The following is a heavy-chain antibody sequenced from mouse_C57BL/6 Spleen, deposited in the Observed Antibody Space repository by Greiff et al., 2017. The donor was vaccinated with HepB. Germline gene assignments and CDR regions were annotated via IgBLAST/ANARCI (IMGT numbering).Heavy chain of an antibody. CDR2: ISSGSSTI. CDR1: GFTFSDYG. J-gene: IGHJ2*01. CDR3: ARTHYGSSLDY. Sequence: EVQGVESGGGLVKPGGSLKLSCAASGFTFSDYGMHWVRQAPEKGLEWVAYISSGSSTIYYADTVKGRFTISRDNAKNTLFLQMTSLRSEDTAMYYCARTHYGSSLDYWGQGTTLTVSS. V-gene: IGHV5-17*01. D-gene: IGHD1-1*01.